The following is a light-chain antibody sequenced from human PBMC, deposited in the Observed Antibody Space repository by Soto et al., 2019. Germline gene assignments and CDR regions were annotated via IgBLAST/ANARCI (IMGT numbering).Light chain of an antibody. Sequence: DIVMTQSPDSLAVSLGERATINCKSSQSVLYSSDNKNYLAWFQQKPGQPPKLLIYWASTRQSGVPDRFSGSRSGTDFTLTISSLQAEDVAVYYCQQYIDTPSLTFGGGTKVEIK. CDR2: WAS. CDR3: QQYIDTPSLT. J-gene: IGKJ4*01. CDR1: QSVLYSSDNKNY. V-gene: IGKV4-1*01.